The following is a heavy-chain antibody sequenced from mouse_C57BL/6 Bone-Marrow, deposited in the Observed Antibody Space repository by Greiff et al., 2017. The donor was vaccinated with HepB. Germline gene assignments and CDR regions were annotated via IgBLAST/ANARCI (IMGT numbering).Heavy chain of an antibody. J-gene: IGHJ4*01. V-gene: IGHV1-50*01. Sequence: QVQLQQPGAELVKPGASVKLSCKASGYTFTSYWMQWVKQRPGQGLEWIGEIDPSDSYTNYNQKFKGKATLTVDTSSSTAYMQLSSLTSEDSAVYYGARKRDYAMDYWGQGNAVTVSS. CDR3: ARKRDYAMDY. CDR1: GYTFTSYW. CDR2: IDPSDSYT.